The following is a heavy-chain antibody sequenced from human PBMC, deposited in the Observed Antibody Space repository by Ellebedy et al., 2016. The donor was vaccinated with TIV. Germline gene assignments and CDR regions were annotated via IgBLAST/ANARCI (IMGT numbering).Heavy chain of an antibody. Sequence: SETLSLTXAVYGGSFSGYYWSWIRQPPGKGLEWIGEINHSGSTNYNPSLKSRVTISVDTSKNQFSLKLSSVTAADTAVYYCARITGGSSSWGQGTLVTVSS. CDR1: GGSFSGYY. V-gene: IGHV4-34*01. CDR2: INHSGST. D-gene: IGHD1-26*01. J-gene: IGHJ5*02. CDR3: ARITGGSSS.